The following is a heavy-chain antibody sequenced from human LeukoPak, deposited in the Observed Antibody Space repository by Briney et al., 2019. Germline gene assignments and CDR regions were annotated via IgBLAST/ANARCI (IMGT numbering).Heavy chain of an antibody. J-gene: IGHJ5*02. D-gene: IGHD6-19*01. CDR2: MNPNSGNA. Sequence: ASVKVSCKASGYTFTNFDINWVRQATGQGLEWMGWMNPNSGNAGNAQKFQGRVTMTRNTSISTAYLELSSLRSDDTAVYYCARDYRPSGYSSHFDPWGQGTLVTVSS. CDR1: GYTFTNFD. V-gene: IGHV1-8*01. CDR3: ARDYRPSGYSSHFDP.